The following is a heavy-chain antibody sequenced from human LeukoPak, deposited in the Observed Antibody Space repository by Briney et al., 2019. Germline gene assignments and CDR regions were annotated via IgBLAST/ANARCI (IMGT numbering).Heavy chain of an antibody. CDR2: IGGDSST. J-gene: IGHJ4*01. CDR1: GFTFSTYA. CDR3: AKKGSYSSGWYGGHYFDS. Sequence: PGGSLRLSCAASGFTFSTYAMSWVRQAPGKGLEWVAAIGGDSSTYYTGSVRGRFTISRDNSKNTVYLQMSSLRVEDTAVYYCAKKGSYSSGWYGGHYFDSWGQGTLVTVS. D-gene: IGHD6-19*01. V-gene: IGHV3-23*01.